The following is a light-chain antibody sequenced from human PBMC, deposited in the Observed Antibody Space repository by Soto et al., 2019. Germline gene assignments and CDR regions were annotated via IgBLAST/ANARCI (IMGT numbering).Light chain of an antibody. CDR1: QSINNL. J-gene: IGKJ1*01. CDR2: KAS. CDR3: QHYNSYSEA. V-gene: IGKV1-5*03. Sequence: DVQMTQSPSTLSASVGDRVTITCRASQSINNLLAWYQQRPGKPPNLLIYKASTLASGVPSRFSGSGSGTEFTLTISSLQPDDFATYYCQHYNSYSEAFGQGTKVDIK.